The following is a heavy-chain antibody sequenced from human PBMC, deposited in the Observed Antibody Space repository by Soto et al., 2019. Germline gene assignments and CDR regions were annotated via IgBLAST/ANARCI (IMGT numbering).Heavy chain of an antibody. J-gene: IGHJ6*02. D-gene: IGHD3-10*01. CDR1: GGNIANHY. V-gene: IGHV4-59*08. CDR3: ARQGFGQLHGLVDV. CDR2: IHHSGST. Sequence: PSETMSLTYSVSGGNIANHYCIRFLQHPGKGLEWIGYIHHSGSTSYNPSLKSRVTMSVDTSKNHFSLKVNSVTAADTALYYCARQGFGQLHGLVDVWGPGTTVTVSS.